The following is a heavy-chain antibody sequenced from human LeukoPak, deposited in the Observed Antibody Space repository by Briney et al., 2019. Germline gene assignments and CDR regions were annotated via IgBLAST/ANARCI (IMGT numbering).Heavy chain of an antibody. V-gene: IGHV4-4*09. D-gene: IGHD6-13*01. CDR3: ASRIAAAGTHSSYYYYYMDV. CDR2: VYTSGST. CDR1: GGSISSYY. J-gene: IGHJ6*03. Sequence: SDTLALTCTVSGGSISSYYWSWIRQPPGKGLEWIGYVYTSGSTNYNPSLKSRVTISVDTSKNQFSLKLSSVTSADTAVYYCASRIAAAGTHSSYYYYYMDVWGKGTTVTVSS.